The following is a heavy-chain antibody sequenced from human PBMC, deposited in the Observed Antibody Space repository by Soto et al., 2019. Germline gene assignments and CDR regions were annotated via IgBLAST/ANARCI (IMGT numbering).Heavy chain of an antibody. CDR2: IYCSGST. V-gene: IGHV4-39*01. Sequence: PSETLSLTCTVSGGSISSSSYYWGWIRQPPGKGLEWIGSIYCSGSTYYNPSLKSRVTISVDTSKNQFSLKLSSVTAADTAVYYCARLGIAAAGKGPYYYYGMDVWGQGTTVTVSS. CDR3: ARLGIAAAGKGPYYYYGMDV. J-gene: IGHJ6*02. D-gene: IGHD6-13*01. CDR1: GGSISSSSYY.